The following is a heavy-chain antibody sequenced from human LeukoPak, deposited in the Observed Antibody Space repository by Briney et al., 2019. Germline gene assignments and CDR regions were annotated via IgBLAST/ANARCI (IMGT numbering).Heavy chain of an antibody. D-gene: IGHD2-2*01. J-gene: IGHJ3*02. Sequence: ASVKVSCKASGYTFSNYGLNWVRQGPGEGLEWMGWISGYNGQTKYGKQFQGRVTMTTDTSTNTAYMELKNLRSDDTAVYYCARGSYGFDIWGQGTVITVSS. CDR1: GYTFSNYG. CDR3: ARGSYGFDI. V-gene: IGHV1-18*01. CDR2: ISGYNGQT.